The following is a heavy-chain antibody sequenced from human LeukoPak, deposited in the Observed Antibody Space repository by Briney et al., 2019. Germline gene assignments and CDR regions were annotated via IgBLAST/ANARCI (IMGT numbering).Heavy chain of an antibody. Sequence: GGSLRLSCAASGFTFSSYWMSWVRQAPGKGLEWVANIDQHGTEKQYVESVKGRFTISRDNTKNSVYLQMDNLRVEDTAVYYCAKAVVAADSFEYWGQGTQVTVSS. CDR1: GFTFSSYW. D-gene: IGHD2-15*01. CDR3: AKAVVAADSFEY. CDR2: IDQHGTEK. V-gene: IGHV3-7*01. J-gene: IGHJ4*02.